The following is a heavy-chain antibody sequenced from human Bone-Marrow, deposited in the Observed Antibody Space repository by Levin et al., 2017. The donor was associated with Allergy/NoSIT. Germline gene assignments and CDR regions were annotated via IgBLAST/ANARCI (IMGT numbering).Heavy chain of an antibody. V-gene: IGHV3-23*01. Sequence: ASVKVSCAASGFTFNNYAMSWVRQAPGKGLEWVSGISGSGDGTYYTESVKGRFTISRDNSKHTLSLQMNSLRAEDTAVYFCAKEGMSMVRGVSENWGQGTLVTVSS. CDR1: GFTFNNYA. J-gene: IGHJ4*02. D-gene: IGHD3-10*01. CDR3: AKEGMSMVRGVSEN. CDR2: ISGSGDGT.